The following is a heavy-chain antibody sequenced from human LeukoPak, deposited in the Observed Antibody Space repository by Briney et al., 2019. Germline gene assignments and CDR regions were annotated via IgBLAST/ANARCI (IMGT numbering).Heavy chain of an antibody. V-gene: IGHV3-9*01. D-gene: IGHD6-13*01. CDR3: AKGLHSSSWNDAFDI. CDR1: GFTFDDYA. CDR2: ISWSSDNI. J-gene: IGHJ3*02. Sequence: PGRSLRLSCAASGFTFDDYAMHWVRQAPGKGLEWVSGISWSSDNIDYADSVKGRFTISRDNAKNSLYLQMNSLRVEDTAVYYCAKGLHSSSWNDAFDIWGQGTTVTVSS.